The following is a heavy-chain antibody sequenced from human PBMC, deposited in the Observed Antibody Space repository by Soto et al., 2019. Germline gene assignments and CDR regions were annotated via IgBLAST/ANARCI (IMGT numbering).Heavy chain of an antibody. Sequence: SETLSLTCTFSGGSVSSGSYYLSWIRQPPGKGLEWIGYIYYSGSTNYNPSLKSRVTISVDTSKNQFSLKLSSVTAADTAVYYCARDFWSGPLWWFDPWGQGTLVTVSS. D-gene: IGHD3-3*01. V-gene: IGHV4-61*01. CDR1: GGSVSSGSYY. CDR3: ARDFWSGPLWWFDP. J-gene: IGHJ5*02. CDR2: IYYSGST.